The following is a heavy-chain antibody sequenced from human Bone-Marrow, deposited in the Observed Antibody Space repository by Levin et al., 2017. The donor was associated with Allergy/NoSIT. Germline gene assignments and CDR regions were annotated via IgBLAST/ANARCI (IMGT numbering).Heavy chain of an antibody. D-gene: IGHD1-14*01. J-gene: IGHJ4*02. CDR1: GYTFTSYG. Sequence: HGESLKISCKASGYTFTSYGISWVRQAPGQGLEWMGWISAYNGDTSYAQKLQGRVTMTTDTSTSTVYMELRSLRSDDTAVYYCARDLRGVEPVDYWGQGTPVTVSS. V-gene: IGHV1-18*01. CDR3: ARDLRGVEPVDY. CDR2: ISAYNGDT.